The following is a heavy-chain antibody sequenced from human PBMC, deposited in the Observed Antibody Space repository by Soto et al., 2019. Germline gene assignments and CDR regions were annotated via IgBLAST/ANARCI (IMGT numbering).Heavy chain of an antibody. CDR3: ARALGYCSGGSCYTFDY. D-gene: IGHD2-15*01. V-gene: IGHV1-46*03. CDR1: GYTFTSYY. J-gene: IGHJ4*02. CDR2: INPSGGST. Sequence: QVQLVQSGAEVKKPGASVKVSCKASGYTFTSYYMHWVRQAPGQGLEWMGIINPSGGSTSYAQKLQGRVTMTRDTSTSTVYMELSSLRSEDTAVYYCARALGYCSGGSCYTFDYWGQGTLVTVSS.